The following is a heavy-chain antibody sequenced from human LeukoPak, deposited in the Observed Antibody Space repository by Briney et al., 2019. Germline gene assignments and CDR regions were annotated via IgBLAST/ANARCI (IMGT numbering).Heavy chain of an antibody. CDR1: GGTFSSYA. CDR2: IIPILGIA. V-gene: IGHV1-69*04. D-gene: IGHD6-19*01. J-gene: IGHJ4*02. CDR3: ARDRIAVALKGFDY. Sequence: GSSVKVSCKASGGTFSSYAISWVRQAPGQGLEWMGRIIPILGIANYAQKFQGRVTITADKSTSTAYMELSSLRSEDTAVYYCARDRIAVALKGFDYWGQGTLVTVSS.